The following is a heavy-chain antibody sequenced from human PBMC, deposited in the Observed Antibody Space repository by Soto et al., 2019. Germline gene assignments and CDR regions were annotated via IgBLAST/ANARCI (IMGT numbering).Heavy chain of an antibody. CDR2: MSGDGKTI. J-gene: IGHJ5*02. CDR3: ARTYAPGIAGFDP. Sequence: VGSLRLSCAASGFTFSNYFMHWVRQVPGEGLVWVSRMSGDGKTISYADSVKGRFTISRDNAKNTLYLQMNSLRVEDTAVYYCARTYAPGIAGFDPWGQGTLVTVSS. CDR1: GFTFSNYF. V-gene: IGHV3-74*01. D-gene: IGHD1-1*01.